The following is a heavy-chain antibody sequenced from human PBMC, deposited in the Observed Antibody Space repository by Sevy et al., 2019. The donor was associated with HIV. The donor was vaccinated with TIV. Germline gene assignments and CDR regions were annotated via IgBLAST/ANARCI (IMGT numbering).Heavy chain of an antibody. CDR3: ARERRSSGIDY. CDR1: GFAFSTYG. Sequence: GESLKISCTASGFAFSTYGMHWVRQAPGKGLEWGAIIWYEGINKDYAEPVKGRFTISRDNSKNTLYLQMNSLRVDDTAVYYCARERRSSGIDYWGQGTLVTVSS. J-gene: IGHJ4*01. D-gene: IGHD3-10*01. V-gene: IGHV3-33*01. CDR2: IWYEGINK.